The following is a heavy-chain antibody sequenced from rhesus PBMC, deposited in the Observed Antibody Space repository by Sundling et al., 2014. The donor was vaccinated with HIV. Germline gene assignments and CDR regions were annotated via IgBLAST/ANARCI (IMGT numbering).Heavy chain of an antibody. CDR2: IYGNSAST. D-gene: IGHD3-9*01. V-gene: IGHV4S9*01. CDR3: ARGGYEDDYGYYYDFFEF. J-gene: IGHJ4*01. Sequence: QVQLQESGPGLVKPSETLSLTCNVSDGSMSDFYYWNWIRQSPGKGLEWIGSIYGNSASTYYNPSLKSRVAISKDTSKNQFFLKLTSLTAADTAVYYCARGGYEDDYGYYYDFFEFWGQGVPVTVSS. CDR1: DGSMSDFYY.